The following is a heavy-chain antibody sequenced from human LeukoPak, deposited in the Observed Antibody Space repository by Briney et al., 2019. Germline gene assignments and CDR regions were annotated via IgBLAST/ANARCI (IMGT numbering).Heavy chain of an antibody. CDR1: GGTFSSYA. Sequence: ASVKVSRKASGGTFSSYAISWVRQAPGQGLEWMGIINPSGGSTSYAQKFQGRVTMTRDTSTSTVYMELSSLRSEDTAVFYCAITPNDFWSGYPYYYYGMDVWGQGTTVTVSS. CDR3: AITPNDFWSGYPYYYYGMDV. J-gene: IGHJ6*02. V-gene: IGHV1-46*01. D-gene: IGHD3-3*01. CDR2: INPSGGST.